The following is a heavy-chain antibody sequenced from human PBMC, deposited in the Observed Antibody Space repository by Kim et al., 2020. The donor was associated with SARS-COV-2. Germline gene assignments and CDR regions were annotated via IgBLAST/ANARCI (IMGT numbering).Heavy chain of an antibody. D-gene: IGHD5-12*01. CDR1: GFTLATSW. J-gene: IGHJ6*03. Sequence: GGSLRLSCSVSGFTLATSWMTWVRQVPGKGLEWVANINQDGTERHYADPAKGRFTISTDISKNSLYLHMDRLRVDDTAVYYCARLSHGYANYFYFYYMDVWGNGTTVTV. V-gene: IGHV3-7*01. CDR2: INQDGTER. CDR3: ARLSHGYANYFYFYYMDV.